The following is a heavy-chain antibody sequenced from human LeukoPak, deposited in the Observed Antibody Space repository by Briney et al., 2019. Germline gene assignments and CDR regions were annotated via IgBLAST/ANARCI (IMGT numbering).Heavy chain of an antibody. CDR1: GFTVSSNY. Sequence: GGSLRLSCAASGFTVSSNYMSWVRQAPGKGLEWVSVIYSGGSTYYADSAKGRFTISRDNSKNTLYLQMNSLRAEDTAVYYCASTAMVTFSFDYWGQGTLVTVSS. CDR3: ASTAMVTFSFDY. D-gene: IGHD5-18*01. J-gene: IGHJ4*02. CDR2: IYSGGST. V-gene: IGHV3-66*01.